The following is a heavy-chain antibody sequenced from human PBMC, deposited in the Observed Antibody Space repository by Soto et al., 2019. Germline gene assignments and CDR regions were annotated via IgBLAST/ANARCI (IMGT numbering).Heavy chain of an antibody. V-gene: IGHV3-9*01. D-gene: IGHD4-4*01. Sequence: EVQLVESGGGLVQPGRSLRLSCAASGFTFDDYAMHWVRQAPGKGLEWVSGISWNSGSIGYADSVKGRFTISRDNAKKSLYLQMNSLRAEDTALYYCAKDIWGPTALDYWGQGTLVTVSS. CDR3: AKDIWGPTALDY. J-gene: IGHJ4*02. CDR2: ISWNSGSI. CDR1: GFTFDDYA.